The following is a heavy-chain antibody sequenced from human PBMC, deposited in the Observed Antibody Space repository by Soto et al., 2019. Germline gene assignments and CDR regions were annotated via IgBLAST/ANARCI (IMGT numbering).Heavy chain of an antibody. CDR3: ARHKRDTAMAPDY. CDR1: GGSISSYY. V-gene: IGHV4-59*01. D-gene: IGHD5-18*01. Sequence: SETLSLTCTVSGGSISSYYWSWIRQPPGKGLEWIGYIYYSGSTNYNPSLKSRVTISVDTSKNQFSLKLSSVTAADTAVYYCARHKRDTAMAPDYWGQGTLVTVS. CDR2: IYYSGST. J-gene: IGHJ4*02.